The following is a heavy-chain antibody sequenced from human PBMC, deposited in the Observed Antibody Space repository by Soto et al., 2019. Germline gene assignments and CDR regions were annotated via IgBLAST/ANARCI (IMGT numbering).Heavy chain of an antibody. CDR2: IYPGDSDT. D-gene: IGHD2-2*03. CDR1: GYSFTTYW. J-gene: IGHJ4*02. V-gene: IGHV5-51*01. CDR3: AIASGYCSSTSCKNKNDY. Sequence: PGESLKISCKGSGYSFTTYWIGWVRQMPGKGLEWMGIIYPGDSDTRYSPSFQGQVTISADKSISTAYLQWSSLKASDTAMYYCAIASGYCSSTSCKNKNDYWGQGTLVTVSS.